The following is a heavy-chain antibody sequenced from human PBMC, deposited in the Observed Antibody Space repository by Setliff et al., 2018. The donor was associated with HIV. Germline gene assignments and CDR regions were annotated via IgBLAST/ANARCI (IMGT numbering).Heavy chain of an antibody. J-gene: IGHJ4*02. CDR2: IYYSGST. Sequence: SETLSLTCTVSGGSISSYYWGWIRQPPGKGLEWIGSIYYSGSTYYNPSLESRVTISVDTSKNQFSLKLSSVTAADTAVYYCAKQGSGSYYFDYWGQGTLVTVSS. CDR3: AKQGSGSYYFDY. CDR1: GGSISSYY. D-gene: IGHD3-10*01. V-gene: IGHV4-39*01.